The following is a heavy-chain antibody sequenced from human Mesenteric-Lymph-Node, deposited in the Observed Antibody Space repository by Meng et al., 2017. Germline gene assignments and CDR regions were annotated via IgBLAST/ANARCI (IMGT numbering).Heavy chain of an antibody. J-gene: IGHJ5*02. CDR2: ISGSGVNT. CDR1: GFSFISVA. CDR3: ARGGDSSA. D-gene: IGHD6-19*01. Sequence: LCVSLGGLVLLWGPLSHSCLASGFSFISVAMNWVRQATGKGLEWVSSISGSGVNTYFADSVKGRFTISRDNSKNMLYVQMNSLRVDDTAIYYCARGGDSSAWGQGTLVTVSS. V-gene: IGHV3-23*01.